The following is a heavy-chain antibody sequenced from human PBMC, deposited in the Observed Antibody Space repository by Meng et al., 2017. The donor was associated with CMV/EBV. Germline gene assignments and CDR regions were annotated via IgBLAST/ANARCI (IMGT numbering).Heavy chain of an antibody. CDR3: ARGGWITIFGVVINYYGMDV. Sequence: GSLRLSCAASGFTFSSYWMHWVRQAPGKGLVWVSRINSDGSSTSYADSVKGRFTISRDNAKNTLYLQMNSLRAEDTAVYYCARGGWITIFGVVINYYGMDVWGQGTTVTVSS. J-gene: IGHJ6*02. V-gene: IGHV3-74*01. CDR2: INSDGSST. CDR1: GFTFSSYW. D-gene: IGHD3-3*01.